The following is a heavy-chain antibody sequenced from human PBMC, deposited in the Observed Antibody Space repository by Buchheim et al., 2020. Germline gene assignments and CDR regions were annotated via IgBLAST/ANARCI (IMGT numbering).Heavy chain of an antibody. CDR3: ARVTDIVVVVAATPYGMDV. Sequence: EVQLVESGGGLVQPGGSLRLSCAASGFTFSSYWMHWVRQAPGKGLVWVSRINSDGSSTSYADSVKGRFTISSDNAKNTLYLQMNSLRAEDTAVYYCARVTDIVVVVAATPYGMDVWGQGTT. J-gene: IGHJ6*02. CDR1: GFTFSSYW. D-gene: IGHD2-15*01. CDR2: INSDGSST. V-gene: IGHV3-74*01.